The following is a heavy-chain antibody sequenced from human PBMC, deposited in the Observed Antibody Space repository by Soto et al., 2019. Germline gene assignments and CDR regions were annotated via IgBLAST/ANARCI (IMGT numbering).Heavy chain of an antibody. CDR2: INAGTGNT. D-gene: IGHD3-16*01. Sequence: QVQLVQSGAEVKKPGASVKVSCKASGYTFTSYAMHWVRQAPGQRLEWMGWINAGTGNTKYSQKFQGRVTITSDTSASTAYMELSSLRSEDTAVYYCARGYGGPIGWFDPWGQGTLVTVSS. J-gene: IGHJ5*02. V-gene: IGHV1-3*01. CDR3: ARGYGGPIGWFDP. CDR1: GYTFTSYA.